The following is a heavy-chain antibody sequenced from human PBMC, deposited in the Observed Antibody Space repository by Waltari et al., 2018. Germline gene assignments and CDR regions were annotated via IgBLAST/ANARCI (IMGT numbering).Heavy chain of an antibody. CDR1: GFIFRRYA. J-gene: IGHJ5*02. Sequence: EVQLLESGGGLVQPGGSLRLSCAASGFIFRRYAFTWFRLAPGKGLKWVSSISGSGGSTYYADSVKGRFTISRDNSKNTLYLQMNSLRAEDMAVYYCAKDPYSNEATGNWFDPWGQGTLVTVSS. CDR3: AKDPYSNEATGNWFDP. D-gene: IGHD4-4*01. V-gene: IGHV3-23*01. CDR2: ISGSGGST.